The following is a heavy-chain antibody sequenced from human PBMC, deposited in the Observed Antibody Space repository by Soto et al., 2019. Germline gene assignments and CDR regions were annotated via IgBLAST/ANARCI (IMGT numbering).Heavy chain of an antibody. CDR2: SHSDGRI. V-gene: IGHV3-53*01. D-gene: IGHD3-16*01. CDR3: ARGNTGRGSHGYNYFDY. J-gene: IGHJ4*02. Sequence: GGSLRLSCAASGFTVSTNYMSWVRQAPGKGLEWVAVSHSDGRIHYADSVKGRFTISRDNSQNTLYLQMSSLSAEDTAVYYCARGNTGRGSHGYNYFDYWGQGTLVTVSS. CDR1: GFTVSTNY.